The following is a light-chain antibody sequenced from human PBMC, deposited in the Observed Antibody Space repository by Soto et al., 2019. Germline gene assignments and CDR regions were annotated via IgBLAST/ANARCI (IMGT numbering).Light chain of an antibody. V-gene: IGKV2-28*01. CDR2: RAS. J-gene: IGKJ2*01. CDR3: LQALQSPRT. Sequence: DIVMTQSPLSLPVTPGEPASISCRSSQSLLHSNGKNYVDWYLQKPGQSPQLLIYRASTRASGVPDRFSGSGSGTDFTLKISRVEAGDVGIYYCLQALQSPRTFGQGTKVEIK. CDR1: QSLLHSNGKNY.